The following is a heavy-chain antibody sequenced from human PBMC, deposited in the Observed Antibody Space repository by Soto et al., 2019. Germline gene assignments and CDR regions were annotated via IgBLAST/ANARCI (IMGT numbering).Heavy chain of an antibody. Sequence: QVQLQQWGAGLLKPSETLSLTCAVYGGSFSGYYWSWIRQPPGKGLEWIGEINHSGSTNYNPSLKSRVTISVDTSKNQFSLKLSSVTAADTAVYYCARALCGGDCHGWFYYYYGMDVWGQGTTVTVSS. CDR2: INHSGST. D-gene: IGHD2-21*02. CDR3: ARALCGGDCHGWFYYYYGMDV. CDR1: GGSFSGYY. J-gene: IGHJ6*02. V-gene: IGHV4-34*01.